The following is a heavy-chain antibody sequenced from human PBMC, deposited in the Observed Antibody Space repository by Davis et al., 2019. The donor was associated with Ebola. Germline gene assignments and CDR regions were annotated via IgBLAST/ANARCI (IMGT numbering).Heavy chain of an antibody. CDR1: GGSLSGYY. Sequence: MPGGSLRLSCAVSGGSLSGYYWNWIRQTPGKGPEWLGEVNYLGSAKYNPSLKRRVSISVDTSKTQLSLRMTSVTAADTAVYYCARGPTVYGMDVWGQGTTVTVSS. CDR2: VNYLGSA. J-gene: IGHJ6*02. V-gene: IGHV4-34*01. CDR3: ARGPTVYGMDV. D-gene: IGHD4-17*01.